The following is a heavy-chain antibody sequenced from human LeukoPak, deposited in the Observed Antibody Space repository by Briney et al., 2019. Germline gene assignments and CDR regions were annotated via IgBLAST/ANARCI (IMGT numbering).Heavy chain of an antibody. CDR1: GGTFSSYA. CDR2: IIPIFGTA. V-gene: IGHV1-69*06. J-gene: IGHJ4*02. D-gene: IGHD3-10*01. Sequence: GASVKVSCKASGGTFSSYAISWVRQAPGQGLEWMGGIIPIFGTANYAQKFQGRVTITADKSTSTAYMELSSLRSEDTAVYYCARGAMVRGVINFDYWGQGTLVTVSS. CDR3: ARGAMVRGVINFDY.